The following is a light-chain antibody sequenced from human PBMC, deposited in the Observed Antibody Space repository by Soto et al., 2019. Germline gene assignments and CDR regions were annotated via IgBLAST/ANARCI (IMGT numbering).Light chain of an antibody. CDR2: ETS. J-gene: IGKJ2*01. CDR3: QQSFSPPYT. CDR1: QSLSSR. V-gene: IGKV1-39*01. Sequence: IQMTQSPSSLSASVGDRVTITCRASQSLSSRLTWYQQKPGEAPKLLIYETSSLHSGVPSRFSGSGSETDFTLTINSLQPEDFATYYWQQSFSPPYTFGQGTKLEIK.